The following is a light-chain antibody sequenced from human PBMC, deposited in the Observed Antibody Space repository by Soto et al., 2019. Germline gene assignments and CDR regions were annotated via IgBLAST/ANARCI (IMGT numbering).Light chain of an antibody. V-gene: IGLV2-14*01. J-gene: IGLJ1*01. CDR2: DVS. CDR1: SSDVGGYNY. Sequence: QSALTQPASVSGSPGQSITISCTGTSSDVGGYNYVSWYQQLPGKAPKLIIYDVSNRPSGVSNRFSGSKSGNTASLAISGLQPEDEADYFCSSYTSSSTLVFGTGTKVTVL. CDR3: SSYTSSSTLV.